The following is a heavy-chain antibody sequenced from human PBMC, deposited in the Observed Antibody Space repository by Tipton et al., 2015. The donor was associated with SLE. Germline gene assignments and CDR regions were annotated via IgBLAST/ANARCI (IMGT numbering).Heavy chain of an antibody. CDR2: IYSSGST. V-gene: IGHV4-4*07. Sequence: TLSLTCIVSGASMRTYYWSWIRQPAGKGLEWIGRIYSSGSTTYNPSVKSRVTMSVDTSKNQFSLKLTSLTAADTALYYCARNKAVAGTVIEYWGPGTLVTVSS. CDR3: ARNKAVAGTVIEY. J-gene: IGHJ4*02. D-gene: IGHD6-19*01. CDR1: GASMRTYY.